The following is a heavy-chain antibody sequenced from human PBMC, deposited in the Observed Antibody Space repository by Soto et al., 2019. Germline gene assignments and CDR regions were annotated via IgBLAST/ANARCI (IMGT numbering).Heavy chain of an antibody. Sequence: SETLSLTCTVSGSDITTYYWSWLRQSPGKGLEWIGHIYDTGSTTYNPSLKSRVTISVDTSNKQFSLRLTSVTAAVVAVAGTSHNWFDPWGQGTLVTVSS. CDR1: GSDITTYY. J-gene: IGHJ5*02. CDR3: SHNWFDP. D-gene: IGHD6-13*01. CDR2: IYDTGST. V-gene: IGHV4-59*01.